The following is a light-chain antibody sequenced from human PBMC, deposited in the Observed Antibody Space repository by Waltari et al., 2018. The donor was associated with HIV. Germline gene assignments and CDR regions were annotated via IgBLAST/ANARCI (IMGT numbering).Light chain of an antibody. CDR1: SSDIGAYNY. CDR2: EVS. V-gene: IGLV2-14*03. J-gene: IGLJ2*01. Sequence: QSALTQAASVSGSPGQSITISCTGRSSDIGAYNYVSWYQQHPAKVPKLVIYEVSNRPSGISNRFSGSKSGNTASLTISGLQADDEASYYCSSYTASSTLDVVFGGGTRLTVL. CDR3: SSYTASSTLDVV.